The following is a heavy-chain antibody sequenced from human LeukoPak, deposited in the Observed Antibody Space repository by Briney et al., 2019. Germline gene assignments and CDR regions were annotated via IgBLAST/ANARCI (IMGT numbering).Heavy chain of an antibody. V-gene: IGHV4-4*07. CDR3: ATSFGDYGVFDY. CDR2: IFTGGST. CDR1: GASISTYY. J-gene: IGHJ4*02. D-gene: IGHD4-17*01. Sequence: SEALSLTCTVSGASISTYYWSWIRQPAGKGLEWIGRIFTGGSTIQNPSLKSRVTMSQDTYRNEFSLLLNSVTAADTAVYYCATSFGDYGVFDYWGQGILVTVSS.